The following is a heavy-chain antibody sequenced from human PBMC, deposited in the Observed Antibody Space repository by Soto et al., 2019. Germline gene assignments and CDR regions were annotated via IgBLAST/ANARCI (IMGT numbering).Heavy chain of an antibody. V-gene: IGHV3-23*01. CDR3: AKGKGRGYSGYDYVYGMDV. J-gene: IGHJ6*02. CDR1: GFTFSSYA. Sequence: GGSLRLSCAASGFTFSSYAMSWVRQAPGKGLEWVSAISGSGGSTYYADSVKGRFTISRDNSKNTLYLQMNSLRAEDTAVYYCAKGKGRGYSGYDYVYGMDVWCQGTTVTVSS. CDR2: ISGSGGST. D-gene: IGHD5-12*01.